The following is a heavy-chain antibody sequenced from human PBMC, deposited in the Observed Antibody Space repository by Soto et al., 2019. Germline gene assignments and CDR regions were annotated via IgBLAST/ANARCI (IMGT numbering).Heavy chain of an antibody. Sequence: GGSLRLSCTASGFTFGDYAMSWFRQAPGKGLEWVGFIRSKAYGGTTEYAASVKGRFTISRDDSKSIAYLQMNSLKTEDTAVYYCTRGTTITIFVTTDWFDPWGQGTLVTVSS. CDR3: TRGTTITIFVTTDWFDP. CDR1: GFTFGDYA. V-gene: IGHV3-49*03. CDR2: IRSKAYGGTT. D-gene: IGHD3-3*01. J-gene: IGHJ5*02.